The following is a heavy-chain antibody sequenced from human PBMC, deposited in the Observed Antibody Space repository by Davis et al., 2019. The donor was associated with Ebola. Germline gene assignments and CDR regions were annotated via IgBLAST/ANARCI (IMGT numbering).Heavy chain of an antibody. CDR2: VYYSGNT. CDR1: GGSISNNFYN. CDR3: ARLTLASVPDLVEY. J-gene: IGHJ4*01. V-gene: IGHV4-39*01. Sequence: GSLRLSCSVSGGSISNNFYNWGWIRQPPGKGLEWIGSVYYSGNTYHNPSLRSRVTMSVDTSKNQFSLSLKYVTAADTAVYYCARLTLASVPDLVEYWSPGSLVTVSS.